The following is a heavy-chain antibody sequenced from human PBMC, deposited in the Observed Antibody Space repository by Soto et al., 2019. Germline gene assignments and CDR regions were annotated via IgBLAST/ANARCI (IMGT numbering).Heavy chain of an antibody. V-gene: IGHV3-21*01. Sequence: PGGSLRLSCAASGFTFSSYSMNWVRQAPGKGLEWVSSISSSSSYIYYADSVKGRFTISRDNAKNSLYLQMNSLRAEDTAVYYCARDGDIVLMVYAPYYYYGMDVWGQGTTVTVSS. CDR3: ARDGDIVLMVYAPYYYYGMDV. CDR2: ISSSSSYI. D-gene: IGHD2-8*01. J-gene: IGHJ6*02. CDR1: GFTFSSYS.